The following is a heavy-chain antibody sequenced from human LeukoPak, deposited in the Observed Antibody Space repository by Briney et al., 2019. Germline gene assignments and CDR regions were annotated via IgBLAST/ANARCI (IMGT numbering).Heavy chain of an antibody. D-gene: IGHD1-1*01. Sequence: WVRQMPGKGLEWIGYIYYSGSTYYNPSLKSRVTISVDTSKNQFSLKLSSVTAADTAVYYCARVLDAYYFDYWGQGTLVTVSS. CDR2: IYYSGST. J-gene: IGHJ4*02. V-gene: IGHV4-30-4*08. CDR3: ARVLDAYYFDY.